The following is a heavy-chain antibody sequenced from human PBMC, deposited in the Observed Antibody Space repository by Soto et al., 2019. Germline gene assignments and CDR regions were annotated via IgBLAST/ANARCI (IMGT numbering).Heavy chain of an antibody. D-gene: IGHD3-16*01. Sequence: ASVKVSCKASGYTFTSYGISWVRQAPGQGLEWVGWISAYNGNTNYAQKLQGRVTMTTDTSTSTAYMELRSLRSDDTAVYYCATIPMITFGGVPEDIWGQGTMVTVSS. CDR1: GYTFTSYG. V-gene: IGHV1-18*01. CDR3: ATIPMITFGGVPEDI. J-gene: IGHJ3*02. CDR2: ISAYNGNT.